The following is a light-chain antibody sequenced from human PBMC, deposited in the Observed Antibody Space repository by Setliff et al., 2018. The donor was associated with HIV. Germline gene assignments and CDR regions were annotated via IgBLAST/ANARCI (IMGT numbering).Light chain of an antibody. CDR2: EVS. V-gene: IGLV2-23*02. CDR1: SGDVGGYNY. J-gene: IGLJ1*01. CDR3: CSYAGSSTYV. Sequence: QSVLTQPPSASGSPGQSVTISCTGTSGDVGGYNYVSWYQQYPGKAPKLMIYEVSKRPSGVSNRFSGSKSGNTASLTISGLQAEDETDYYCCSYAGSSTYVFGTGTKVTVL.